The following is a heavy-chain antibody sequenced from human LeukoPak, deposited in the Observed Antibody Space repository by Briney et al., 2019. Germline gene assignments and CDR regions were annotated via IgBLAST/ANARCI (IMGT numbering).Heavy chain of an antibody. CDR3: ARDRAPGDIVVVPAAIGSRYYGMDV. V-gene: IGHV4-31*03. D-gene: IGHD2-2*01. CDR1: GGSISSSSYY. J-gene: IGHJ6*02. Sequence: SSETLSLTCTVSGGSISSSSYYWGWIRQHPGKGLEWIGYIYYSGSTYYNPSLKSRVTISVDTSKNQFSLKLSSVTAADTAVYYCARDRAPGDIVVVPAAIGSRYYGMDVWGQGTTVTVSS. CDR2: IYYSGST.